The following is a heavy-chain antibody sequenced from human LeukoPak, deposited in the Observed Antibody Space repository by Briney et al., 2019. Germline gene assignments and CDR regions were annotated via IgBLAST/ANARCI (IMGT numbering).Heavy chain of an antibody. CDR3: AKSRLGMTTVMEVDY. CDR2: ISGSGGST. V-gene: IGHV3-23*01. J-gene: IGHJ4*02. CDR1: GFTFTSYA. Sequence: GGSLRLSCAASGFTFTSYAMSWVRQAPEKGLEWVSAISGSGGSTYYADSVNGRLTIYRDHSKNTLYLQMSSVRAEDTAVYYCAKSRLGMTTVMEVDYWGQGALVTVSS. D-gene: IGHD4-17*01.